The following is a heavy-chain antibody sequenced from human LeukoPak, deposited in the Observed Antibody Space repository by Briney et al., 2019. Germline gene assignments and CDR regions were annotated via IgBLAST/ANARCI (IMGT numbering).Heavy chain of an antibody. CDR3: ARSDSSSLPSDY. V-gene: IGHV4-59*01. J-gene: IGHJ4*02. D-gene: IGHD6-6*01. CDR1: GGSISSYY. Sequence: SETLSLTCTVSGGSISSYYWTWIRQPPGKGLEWIGYIYYSGITNYNPSLKSRVTISVDTSENQFSLKLTSVTAADTAMYYCARSDSSSLPSDYWGQGTLVTVSS. CDR2: IYYSGIT.